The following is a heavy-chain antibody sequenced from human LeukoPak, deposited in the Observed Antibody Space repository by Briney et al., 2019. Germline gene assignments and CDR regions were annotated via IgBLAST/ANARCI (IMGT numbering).Heavy chain of an antibody. J-gene: IGHJ4*02. V-gene: IGHV3-53*01. CDR2: LYNTGNT. CDR1: GFTVNSNY. D-gene: IGHD6-13*01. CDR3: ARLTADGRLYFVD. Sequence: GGTLRLSCAASGFTVNSNYLSWVRQAPGKGLEWVSTLYNTGNTYYANSVKGRFSISRDNSKNTLFLQMNSLRAEDTAVYYCARLTADGRLYFVDWGPGTLVTVSS.